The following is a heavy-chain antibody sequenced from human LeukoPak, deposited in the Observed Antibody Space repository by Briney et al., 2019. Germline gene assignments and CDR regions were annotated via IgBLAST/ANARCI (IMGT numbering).Heavy chain of an antibody. CDR1: GYTFTSYD. J-gene: IGHJ4*02. CDR2: MNPNSGNT. CDR3: ASTLSYYYDSGGYVFDY. Sequence: ASVKVSCKASGYTFTSYDINWVRQATGQGLEWMGWMNPNSGNTGYAQKFQGRVTMTRNTSISTAYMELSSLRSEDTAVYYCASTLSYYYDSGGYVFDYWGQGTLVTVSS. V-gene: IGHV1-8*01. D-gene: IGHD3-22*01.